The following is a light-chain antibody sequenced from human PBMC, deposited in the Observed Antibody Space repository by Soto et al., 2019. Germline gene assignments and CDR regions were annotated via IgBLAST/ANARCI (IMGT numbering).Light chain of an antibody. CDR3: QHYGDSSWT. CDR1: QSVSNNY. V-gene: IGKV3-20*01. J-gene: IGKJ1*01. Sequence: SPGTLSLSPGERATLSCRASQSVSNNYLAWYQQKPGQAPRLLIYGASNRATGIPDRFSGSGSGTDFTLTISRLEPEDFAVYFCQHYGDSSWTFGQGTKVDIK. CDR2: GAS.